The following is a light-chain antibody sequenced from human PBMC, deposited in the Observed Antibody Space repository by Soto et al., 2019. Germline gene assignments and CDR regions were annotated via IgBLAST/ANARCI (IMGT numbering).Light chain of an antibody. CDR2: AAS. V-gene: IGKV1-27*01. Sequence: DIQMTQSPSSLSASVGDRGTIACRASQGISNYLAWYQQKPGKVPKLLIYAASTLQSGVPSRFSGSGSGTDFTLTISSLQPEDVATYYCQKYNSAPLFGQGTRLEIK. CDR1: QGISNY. CDR3: QKYNSAPL. J-gene: IGKJ5*01.